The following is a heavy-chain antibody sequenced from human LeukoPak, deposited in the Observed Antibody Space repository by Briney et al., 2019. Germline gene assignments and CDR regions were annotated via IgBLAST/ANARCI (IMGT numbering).Heavy chain of an antibody. D-gene: IGHD2-15*01. Sequence: SETLSLTCTVSGGSISSYYWSWIRQPPGKGLEWIGYIYYSGSTNYNPSLKSRVTISVDTSKNQFSLKLSPVTAADTAVYYCARVVVPRLFDYWGQGTLVTVSS. CDR3: ARVVVPRLFDY. CDR2: IYYSGST. J-gene: IGHJ4*02. CDR1: GGSISSYY. V-gene: IGHV4-59*01.